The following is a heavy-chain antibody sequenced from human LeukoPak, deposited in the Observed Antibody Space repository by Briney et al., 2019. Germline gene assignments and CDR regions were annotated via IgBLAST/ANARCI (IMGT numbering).Heavy chain of an antibody. CDR1: GGSISSNSYY. CDR2: IYYSGST. D-gene: IGHD6-13*01. J-gene: IGHJ4*02. Sequence: SETLSLTCAVSGGSISSNSYYWGWIRQPPGKGLEWIGSIYYSGSTYYNPSLKSRVTISVDTSKNQFSLKLSSVTAADTAVYYCARFDRGSWGIGFDYWGQGTLVTVSS. CDR3: ARFDRGSWGIGFDY. V-gene: IGHV4-39*07.